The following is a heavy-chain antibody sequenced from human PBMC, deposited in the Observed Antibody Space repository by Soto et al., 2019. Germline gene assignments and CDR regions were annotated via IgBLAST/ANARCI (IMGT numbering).Heavy chain of an antibody. CDR3: AKSGYDFWSGYYYFDY. V-gene: IGHV3-23*04. D-gene: IGHD3-3*01. Sequence: VQLVESGGGVVQPGRSLRLSCAASGFTFSSYAMSWVRQAPGKGLEWVSAISGSGGSTYYADSVKGRFTISRDNSKNTVYLQMNSLRAEDTAVYYCAKSGYDFWSGYYYFDYWGQGTLVTVSS. CDR1: GFTFSSYA. J-gene: IGHJ4*02. CDR2: ISGSGGST.